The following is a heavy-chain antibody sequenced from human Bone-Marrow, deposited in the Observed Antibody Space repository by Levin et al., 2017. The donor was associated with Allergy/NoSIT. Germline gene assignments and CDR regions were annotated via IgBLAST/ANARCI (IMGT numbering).Heavy chain of an antibody. V-gene: IGHV3-20*04. D-gene: IGHD3-10*01. CDR3: ARHSTGWGSYYYFDF. Sequence: GESLKISCVTSSFTFDDYDMSWVRQVPGKRLERVCAINWDGGSTHYTDSVKGRFTISRDNAKNVLYLQMNSLGAEDTALYYYARHSTGWGSYYYFDFWGRGTLVTVSS. J-gene: IGHJ2*01. CDR1: SFTFDDYD. CDR2: INWDGGST.